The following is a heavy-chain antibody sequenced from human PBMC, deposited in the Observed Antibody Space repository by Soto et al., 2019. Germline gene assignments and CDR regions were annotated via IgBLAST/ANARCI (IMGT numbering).Heavy chain of an antibody. D-gene: IGHD1-26*01. CDR1: GYTFTSYG. CDR3: ARPISSDSGSYHSAFDY. J-gene: IGHJ4*02. V-gene: IGHV1-18*01. Sequence: ASVKVSCKASGYTFTSYGISWVRQAPGQGLEWMGWISAYNGNTNYAQKLQGRVTMTTDTSTSTAYMELRSLRSDDTAVYYCARPISSDSGSYHSAFDYWGQGTLVTVSS. CDR2: ISAYNGNT.